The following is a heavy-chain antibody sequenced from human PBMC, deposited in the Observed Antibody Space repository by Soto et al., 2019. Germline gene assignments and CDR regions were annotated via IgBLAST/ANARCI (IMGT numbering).Heavy chain of an antibody. Sequence: ASAEDSCTASGYTFINYGISWVRKAPGQGLEWMGWISGYNGNTNYAQKFQDRVTMNTDTSTSTAYMELRSLSSAETAVYNCARGYNYGDRDYWGLGTLVTVSS. J-gene: IGHJ4*02. D-gene: IGHD5-18*01. CDR1: GYTFINYG. CDR3: ARGYNYGDRDY. CDR2: ISGYNGNT. V-gene: IGHV1-18*01.